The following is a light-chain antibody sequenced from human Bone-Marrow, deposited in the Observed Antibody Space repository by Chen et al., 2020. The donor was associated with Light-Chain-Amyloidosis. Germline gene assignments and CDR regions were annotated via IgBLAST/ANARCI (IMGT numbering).Light chain of an antibody. CDR1: QSVDSSY. CDR2: GAS. J-gene: IGKJ1*01. Sequence: EIVLTQSPGTVSLSPGERVTRSCRAGQSVDSSYLAWYQQRPGQAPRLLIYGASSRTTGIPGRFSGSGSGTGFTLTISRLEPEDFAVYYCQQYGSSPQTFGQGTKVEIK. CDR3: QQYGSSPQT. V-gene: IGKV3-20*01.